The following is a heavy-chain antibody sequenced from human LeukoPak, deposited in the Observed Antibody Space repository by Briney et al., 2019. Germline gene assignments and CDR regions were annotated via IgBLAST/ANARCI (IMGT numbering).Heavy chain of an antibody. Sequence: GGSLRLSCAASGFTVSSNYMSWVRQAPGKGLEWVSIIYSGGSTYYADSVKGRFTISRDNSNNTLSLQMNSLRAEDTAVYYCARVGDHFHWYFDLWGRGTLVTVSS. V-gene: IGHV3-53*01. CDR3: ARVGDHFHWYFDL. D-gene: IGHD3-3*02. J-gene: IGHJ2*01. CDR1: GFTVSSNY. CDR2: IYSGGST.